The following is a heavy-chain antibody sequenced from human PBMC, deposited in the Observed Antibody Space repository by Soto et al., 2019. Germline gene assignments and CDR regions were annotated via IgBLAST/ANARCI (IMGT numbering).Heavy chain of an antibody. D-gene: IGHD1-26*01. CDR3: ARQAPLRDSGSYFWYYGMDV. Sequence: SQTLSLTCAISGDSVSSNSAAWNWIRQSPSRGLEWLGRTYYRSKWYNDYAVSVKSRITINPDTSKNQFSLQLNSVTPEDTAVYYCARQAPLRDSGSYFWYYGMDVWGQGTTVTVSS. CDR1: GDSVSSNSAA. J-gene: IGHJ6*02. V-gene: IGHV6-1*01. CDR2: TYYRSKWYN.